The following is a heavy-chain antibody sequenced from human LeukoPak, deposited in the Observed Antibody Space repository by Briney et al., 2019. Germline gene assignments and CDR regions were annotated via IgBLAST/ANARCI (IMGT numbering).Heavy chain of an antibody. CDR2: IYTSGST. J-gene: IGHJ3*02. V-gene: IGHV4-4*09. CDR1: GGSFSGYY. D-gene: IGHD2-2*01. Sequence: PSETLSLTCAVYGGSFSGYYWSWVRQPPGKGLERIGYIYTSGSTKYNPSLKSRGTISVDISKNQFSLQLSSATAADTAVYYCARQSCSSTSCPHRNVFDICGQGTMVTVS. CDR3: ARQSCSSTSCPHRNVFDI.